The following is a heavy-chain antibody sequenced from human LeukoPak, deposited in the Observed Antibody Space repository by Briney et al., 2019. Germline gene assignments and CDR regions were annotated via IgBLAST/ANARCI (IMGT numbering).Heavy chain of an antibody. J-gene: IGHJ3*02. CDR3: ARDRWGIHVLRFLPDAFDI. D-gene: IGHD3-3*01. V-gene: IGHV1-18*01. CDR1: GYTFTSYG. CDR2: ISAYNGNT. Sequence: GASVKVSCKASGYTFTSYGISWVRQAPGQGLEWMGWISAYNGNTNYAQKLQGRVTMTTDTSTSTAYMELRSLRSDDTAVYYCARDRWGIHVLRFLPDAFDIWGQGTMVTVSS.